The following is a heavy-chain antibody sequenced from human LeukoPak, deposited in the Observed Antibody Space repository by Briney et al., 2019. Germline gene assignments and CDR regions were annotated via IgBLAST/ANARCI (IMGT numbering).Heavy chain of an antibody. D-gene: IGHD4-23*01. CDR2: ISSSSSYI. J-gene: IGHJ4*02. V-gene: IGHV3-21*01. CDR3: ARDGIGNPFDY. Sequence: GGSLRLSCAAPGFTFSSYSMNWVRQAPGKGLEWVSSISSSSSYIYYADSVKGRFTISRDNAKNSLYLQMNSLRAEDTAVYYCARDGIGNPFDYWGQGTLVTVSS. CDR1: GFTFSSYS.